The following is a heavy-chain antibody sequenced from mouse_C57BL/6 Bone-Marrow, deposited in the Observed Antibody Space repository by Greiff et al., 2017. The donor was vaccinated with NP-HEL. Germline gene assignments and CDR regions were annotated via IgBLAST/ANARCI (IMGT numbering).Heavy chain of an antibody. CDR3: ARYCYYGSSSLDY. J-gene: IGHJ2*01. CDR1: GYTFTSYT. Sequence: VKLQQSGAELARPGASVKMSCKASGYTFTSYTMHWVKQRPGQGLEWIGYINPSSGYTKYNQKFKDKATLTADKASSTAYMQLSSLRSEDSAVYYCARYCYYGSSSLDYWGQGTTLTVSS. V-gene: IGHV1-4*01. D-gene: IGHD1-1*01. CDR2: INPSSGYT.